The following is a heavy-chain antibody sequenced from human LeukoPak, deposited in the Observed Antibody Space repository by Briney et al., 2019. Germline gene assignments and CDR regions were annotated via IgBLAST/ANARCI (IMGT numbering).Heavy chain of an antibody. D-gene: IGHD3-10*01. CDR3: ASFRRGV. CDR1: GGSFSGYY. V-gene: IGHV4-34*01. J-gene: IGHJ6*02. CDR2: INHSGST. Sequence: SETLSLTCAVYGGSFSGYYWSWIRQPPGKGLEWIGEINHSGSTNYNPSLKSRVTISVDASKNQFSLKLSSVTAADTAVYYCASFRRGVWGQGTTVTVSS.